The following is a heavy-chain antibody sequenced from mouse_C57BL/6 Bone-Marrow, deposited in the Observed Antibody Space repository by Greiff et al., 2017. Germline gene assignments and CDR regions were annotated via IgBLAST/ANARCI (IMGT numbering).Heavy chain of an antibody. CDR2: ISYDGSN. V-gene: IGHV3-6*01. J-gene: IGHJ1*03. D-gene: IGHD1-1*01. CDR3: ARDPTTVVIDV. CDR1: GYSITSGYY. Sequence: ESGPGLVKPSQSLSLTCSVTGYSITSGYYWNWIRQFPGNKLEWMGYISYDGSNNYNPSLKNRISITRDTSKNQFFLKLNSVTTEDTATYYCARDPTTVVIDVWGTGTTVTVSS.